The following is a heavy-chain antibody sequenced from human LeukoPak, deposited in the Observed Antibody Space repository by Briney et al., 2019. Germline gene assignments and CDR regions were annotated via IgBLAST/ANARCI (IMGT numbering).Heavy chain of an antibody. CDR3: ARDLYYYDSSGYYP. V-gene: IGHV1-2*02. Sequence: ASVKVSCKASGYTFTGYYMHWVRQAPGQGLEWMGWINPNSGGTNYAQKFQGRVTMTRDTSISTAYMELSRLRSDDTAVYYCARDLYYYDSSGYYPWGQGTLVTASP. D-gene: IGHD3-22*01. J-gene: IGHJ5*02. CDR1: GYTFTGYY. CDR2: INPNSGGT.